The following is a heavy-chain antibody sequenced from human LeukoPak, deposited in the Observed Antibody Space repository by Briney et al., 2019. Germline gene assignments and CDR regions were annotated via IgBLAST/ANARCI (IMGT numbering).Heavy chain of an antibody. Sequence: GGSLRLSCAASGFTFSTYAMGWVRQAPGRGLEWVAHINIGGSNTYYADSMGGRFTISRDNSRNTLYLQLRSLRAEDTAVYYCARDWGIQNMYYFDSWGQGTQVTVSS. CDR3: ARDWGIQNMYYFDS. V-gene: IGHV3-23*01. J-gene: IGHJ4*02. CDR1: GFTFSTYA. CDR2: INIGGSNT. D-gene: IGHD6-13*01.